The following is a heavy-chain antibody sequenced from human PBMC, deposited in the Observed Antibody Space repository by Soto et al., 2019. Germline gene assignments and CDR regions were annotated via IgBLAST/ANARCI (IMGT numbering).Heavy chain of an antibody. V-gene: IGHV3-30*18. CDR2: VSSDGYTK. Sequence: QVQLVESGGGVVQPGWSLTLSCSASGFTFSNYGIHWVRQAPGKGLEWVAVVSSDGYTKYYADSLKGRFTISRDNSRNPLYLQMHSLSEQDTCTYYCAKEPTIAAVNFDYWGRGTLVIVSS. CDR3: AKEPTIAAVNFDY. J-gene: IGHJ4*02. CDR1: GFTFSNYG. D-gene: IGHD6-13*01.